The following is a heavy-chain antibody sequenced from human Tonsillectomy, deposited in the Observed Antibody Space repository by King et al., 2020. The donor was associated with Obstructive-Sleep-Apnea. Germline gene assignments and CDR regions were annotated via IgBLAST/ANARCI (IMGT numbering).Heavy chain of an antibody. CDR1: GGSFSGYY. Sequence: VQLPQGGAGLLKPSETLSLTCAVSGGSFSGYYWSWIRQPPGKGLEWIGEINHSGSTNYNPSLKSRVPISVDTSKNHFPLKLSSVTAVDTAVYYCARPLNYYDSSGYYREDAFDIWGQGTMVTVSS. CDR3: ARPLNYYDSSGYYREDAFDI. J-gene: IGHJ3*02. V-gene: IGHV4-34*01. D-gene: IGHD3-22*01. CDR2: INHSGST.